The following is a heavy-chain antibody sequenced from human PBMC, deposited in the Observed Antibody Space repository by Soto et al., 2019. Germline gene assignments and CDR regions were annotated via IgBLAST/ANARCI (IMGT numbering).Heavy chain of an antibody. CDR3: ARVLYYGSGSYSPYGMAV. D-gene: IGHD3-10*01. J-gene: IGHJ6*02. CDR1: GVSFNNNG. V-gene: IGHV1-69*01. CDR2: VSPPFRTS. Sequence: QVQLVQSGAEVKQPGSSVKVSCKTSGVSFNNNGIGWVRQAPGHGLEWMGGVSPPFRTSNYARKFQGRISITADASTGTVNMELSSLTSEDTAQYYCARVLYYGSGSYSPYGMAVWGQGTTVTVSS.